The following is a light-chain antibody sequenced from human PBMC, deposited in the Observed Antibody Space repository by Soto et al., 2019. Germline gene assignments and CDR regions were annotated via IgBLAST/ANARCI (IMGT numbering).Light chain of an antibody. V-gene: IGLV2-23*01. CDR3: CSYAGSSTSPYV. CDR1: SSDFGSHNL. J-gene: IGLJ1*01. CDR2: EGS. Sequence: QSALTQPASVSGSPGQSITISCTGTSSDFGSHNLVSWYQQHPGKAPKLMIYEGSKRPSGVSNRFSGSKSGNTASLTISGLQAEDEADYYCCSYAGSSTSPYVFGTGTQLTVL.